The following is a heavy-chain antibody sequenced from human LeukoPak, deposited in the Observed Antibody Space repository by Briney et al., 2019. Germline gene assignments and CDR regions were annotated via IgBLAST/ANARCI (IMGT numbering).Heavy chain of an antibody. Sequence: PGGSLRLSCAASGFTFSDYGMIWVRQAPGKGLEWVSYITRSSALHYADSVKGRFTISRDNAKNSLYLQMNSLRVEDTAFYYCAKDNRRHYTSGPNPDSLHWGQGALVTVSS. J-gene: IGHJ4*02. D-gene: IGHD6-19*01. V-gene: IGHV3-69-1*01. CDR1: GFTFSDYG. CDR2: ITRSSAL. CDR3: AKDNRRHYTSGPNPDSLH.